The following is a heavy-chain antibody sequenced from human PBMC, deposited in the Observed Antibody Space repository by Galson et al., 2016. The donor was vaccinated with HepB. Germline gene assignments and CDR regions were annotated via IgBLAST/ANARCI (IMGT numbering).Heavy chain of an antibody. D-gene: IGHD1-1*01. Sequence: SVKVSCKVSGDSLSELSMHWVRQAPGKGLEYMGISVAEDGEPFYAEKFQGRVTMMEDTSTDTAYLELRSLRSDDTAMYYCARDWNDVNFDIWGQGTMVTVSS. V-gene: IGHV1-24*01. CDR1: GDSLSELS. CDR2: SVAEDGEP. CDR3: ARDWNDVNFDI. J-gene: IGHJ3*02.